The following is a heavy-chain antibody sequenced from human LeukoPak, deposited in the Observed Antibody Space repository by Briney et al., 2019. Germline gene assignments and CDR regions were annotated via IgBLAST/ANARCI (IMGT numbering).Heavy chain of an antibody. CDR3: AKSSSFVPGGAYHNS. J-gene: IGHJ5*02. CDR1: GLTVSNTY. CDR2: INGDGGRT. V-gene: IGHV3-23*01. D-gene: IGHD2-8*02. Sequence: GGSLRLSCAASGLTVSNTYMSWVRQAPGKGLEWVSAINGDGGRTYYADSVKGRSSISRDNSKNTLYLQINSLSAEDTALYFCAKSSSFVPGGAYHNSWGLGTLVTVSS.